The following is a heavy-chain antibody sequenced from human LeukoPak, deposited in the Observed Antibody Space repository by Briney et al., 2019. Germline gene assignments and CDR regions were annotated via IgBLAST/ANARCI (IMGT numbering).Heavy chain of an antibody. CDR2: ISGSGGST. CDR3: AKPVPGDLDWYFDL. J-gene: IGHJ2*01. CDR1: GFTFSSYA. Sequence: QAGASLRLSCAASGFTFSSYAMSWVRQAPGKGLEWVSAISGSGGSTYYADSVKGRFTISRDNSKNTLYLQMNSLRAEDTAVYYCAKPVPGDLDWYFDLWGRGTLVTVSS. V-gene: IGHV3-23*01. D-gene: IGHD7-27*01.